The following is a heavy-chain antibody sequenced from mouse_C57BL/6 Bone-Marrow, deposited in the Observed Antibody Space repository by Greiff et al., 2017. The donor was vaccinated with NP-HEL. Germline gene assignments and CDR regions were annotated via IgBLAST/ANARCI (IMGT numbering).Heavy chain of an antibody. CDR2: IDPSDSYT. J-gene: IGHJ4*01. CDR1: GYTFTSYW. CDR3: AIHHYGSSYYAMDY. D-gene: IGHD1-1*01. V-gene: IGHV1-50*01. Sequence: QVQLQQPGAELVKPGASVKLSCKASGYTFTSYWMQWVKQRPGQGLEWIGEIDPSDSYTNYNQKFKGKATLTVDTSSSTAYMQLSSLTSEDSAVYYCAIHHYGSSYYAMDYWGQGTSVTVSS.